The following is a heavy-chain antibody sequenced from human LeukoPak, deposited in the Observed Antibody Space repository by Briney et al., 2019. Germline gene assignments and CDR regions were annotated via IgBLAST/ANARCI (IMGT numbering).Heavy chain of an antibody. CDR1: GFTFSSYA. CDR2: ITGSGHTT. CDR3: ARVIRSSGWYVDY. V-gene: IGHV3-23*01. Sequence: GGSLRLSCAASGFTFSSYAMSWVRQAPGKGLEWVSGITGSGHTTYYADSVKGRFTISRDNSKNTLSLQMSSLEAEDTAVYYCARVIRSSGWYVDYWGQGTLVTVSS. D-gene: IGHD6-19*01. J-gene: IGHJ4*02.